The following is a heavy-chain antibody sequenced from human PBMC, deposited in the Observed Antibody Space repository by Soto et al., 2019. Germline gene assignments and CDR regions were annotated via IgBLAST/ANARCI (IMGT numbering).Heavy chain of an antibody. CDR1: GFAFSDYS. D-gene: IGHD3-16*02. J-gene: IGHJ4*02. CDR3: ARTYHDYVWGTYPLDS. Sequence: EVQLKESGGGLVRPGGSLRLSCAASGFAFSDYSMNWVRQSPGKGLEWLSYIKNSSSTIYYAYSVKGRFTISRDNAKNLVFLHMASLRAEDTALYYCARTYHDYVWGTYPLDSWGPGTLVTVSS. CDR2: IKNSSSTI. V-gene: IGHV3-48*01.